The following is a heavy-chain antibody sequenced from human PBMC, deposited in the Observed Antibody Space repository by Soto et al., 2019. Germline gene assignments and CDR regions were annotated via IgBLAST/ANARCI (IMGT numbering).Heavy chain of an antibody. CDR2: IKSKTDGGTT. D-gene: IGHD3-10*01. CDR3: VTELWFGELLRPY. V-gene: IGHV3-15*07. CDR1: GFTFNKAW. Sequence: GGSLRLSCAASGFTFNKAWVIWVRQAPGKGLEWVGRIKSKTDGGTTDYAAPVNGRLTISRDDSKNTLYLQMNSLKTEDTAVYYCVTELWFGELLRPYWGQGTLVTVSS. J-gene: IGHJ4*02.